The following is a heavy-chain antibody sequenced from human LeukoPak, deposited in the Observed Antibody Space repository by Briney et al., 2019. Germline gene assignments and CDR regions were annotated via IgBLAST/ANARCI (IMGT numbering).Heavy chain of an antibody. CDR3: Y. CDR1: GFTFSDYW. CDR2: IKQDGSQR. V-gene: IGHV3-7*01. J-gene: IGHJ4*02. Sequence: GGSLRLSCTASGFTFSDYWMTWVRQAPGKGPEWVANIKQDGSQRYYVGSVRGRFTISRDNAKNSLFLQMNGLRAEDTAVYFDYWGQGTLVTVSS.